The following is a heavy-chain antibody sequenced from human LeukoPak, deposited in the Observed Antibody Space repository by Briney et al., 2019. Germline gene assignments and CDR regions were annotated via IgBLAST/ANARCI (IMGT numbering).Heavy chain of an antibody. CDR3: ARSSVGSGSNFDY. CDR2: IYINGIT. V-gene: IGHV4-4*07. J-gene: IGHJ4*01. D-gene: IGHD3-10*01. CDR1: VDSITNYY. Sequence: SETLCLTCSVSVDSITNYYWNWIRHPAGKGLEWIGRIYINGITNYNPSPKSRVTMSVDTSKNHFSLNLSSVTAADTAMYYYARSSVGSGSNFDYWGQGTLVTVSS.